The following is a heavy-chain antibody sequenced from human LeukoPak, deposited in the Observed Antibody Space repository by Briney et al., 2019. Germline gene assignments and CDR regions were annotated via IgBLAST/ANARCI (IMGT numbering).Heavy chain of an antibody. CDR2: IYSSGTT. V-gene: IGHV4-4*07. CDR1: GDSISGKY. J-gene: IGHJ5*01. CDR3: ARLDILVPRAVEWFDP. D-gene: IGHD2-2*01. Sequence: SETLSLTCIVSGDSISGKYWSWIRRPAGKELEWLGRIYSSGTTDYSPSLMSRVTMSLDTSKNHISLRLRSVTAADTAVYYCARLDILVPRAVEWFDPWGQGTVVTVSS.